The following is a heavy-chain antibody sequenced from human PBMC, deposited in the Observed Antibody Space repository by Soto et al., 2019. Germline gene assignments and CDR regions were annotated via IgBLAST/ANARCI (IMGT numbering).Heavy chain of an antibody. J-gene: IGHJ3*02. CDR1: GFAFRDSA. V-gene: IGHV3-73*01. CDR2: IKDKGNNYAI. Sequence: PGGSLRLSCVASGFAFRDSAIHWVRQSSGKGLEWVGRIKDKGNNYAIAYAASVTGRFTVSRDDSKNTAYLQINSLKIEDTAIYFCTRHRIIWANHMTAAVSNDGFDIWGQGTMVTVSS. CDR3: TRHRIIWANHMTAAVSNDGFDI. D-gene: IGHD2-21*02.